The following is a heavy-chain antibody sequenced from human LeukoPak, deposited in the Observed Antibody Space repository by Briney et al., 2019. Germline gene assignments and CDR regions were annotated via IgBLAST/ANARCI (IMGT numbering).Heavy chain of an antibody. D-gene: IGHD2-2*01. Sequence: GESLKISCKGSGYSFTSYWIGWVRQMPGKGLEWMGIIYPGDSDTRYSPSFQSQVTISADKSISTAYLQWSSLKASDTTMYYCATREGYCSSTSCQYYLDYWGQGTLVTVSS. CDR1: GYSFTSYW. V-gene: IGHV5-51*01. CDR3: ATREGYCSSTSCQYYLDY. CDR2: IYPGDSDT. J-gene: IGHJ4*02.